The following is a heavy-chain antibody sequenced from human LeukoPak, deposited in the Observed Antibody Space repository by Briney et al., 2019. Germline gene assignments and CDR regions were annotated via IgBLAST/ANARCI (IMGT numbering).Heavy chain of an antibody. CDR1: GFTFSSYG. CDR2: IRYDGSNK. J-gene: IGHJ4*02. CDR3: AKVALPYYYDSSGYYWDY. D-gene: IGHD3-22*01. Sequence: PGGSLRLFCAASGFTFSSYGMHWVRQAPGKGLEGVAFIRYDGSNKYYADSVKGRLTISRDNSKNTLYLQMNSLRAEDTAVYYCAKVALPYYYDSSGYYWDYWGQGTLVTVSS. V-gene: IGHV3-30*02.